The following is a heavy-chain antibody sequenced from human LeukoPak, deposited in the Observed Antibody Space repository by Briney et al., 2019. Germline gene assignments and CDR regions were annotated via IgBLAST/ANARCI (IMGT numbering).Heavy chain of an antibody. J-gene: IGHJ4*02. D-gene: IGHD2-15*01. CDR1: GLTFSSYA. CDR3: AREQDIVVVVARGLDY. CDR2: ISYDGSNK. V-gene: IGHV3-30*04. Sequence: GRSLRLSCAASGLTFSSYAMHWVRQAPGMGLEWVAVISYDGSNKYYADSVKGRFTISRDNSKNTLYQQMNSLRAEDTAVYYCAREQDIVVVVARGLDYWGQGTLVTVSS.